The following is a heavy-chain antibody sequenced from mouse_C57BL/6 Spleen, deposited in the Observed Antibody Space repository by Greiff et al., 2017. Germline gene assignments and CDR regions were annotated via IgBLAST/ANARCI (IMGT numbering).Heavy chain of an antibody. J-gene: IGHJ4*01. V-gene: IGHV1-80*01. D-gene: IGHD2-4*01. CDR3: ARRRGIYDEDDGDAMDY. Sequence: QVQLQQSGAELVKPGASVKISCKASAYAFRSYWMNWVKQRPGKGVEWIGQIYPGDGDTNYNGKFKGKATLTADKSSSTAYMQLSSLTAEDSAVYFGARRRGIYDEDDGDAMDYWGQGTSVTVSS. CDR1: AYAFRSYW. CDR2: IYPGDGDT.